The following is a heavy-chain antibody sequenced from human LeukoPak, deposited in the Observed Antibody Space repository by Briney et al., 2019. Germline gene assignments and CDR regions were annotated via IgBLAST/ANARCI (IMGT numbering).Heavy chain of an antibody. CDR1: GFTFSSYA. J-gene: IGHJ4*02. CDR2: ISYDGSNK. CDR3: AISELLLTVDY. V-gene: IGHV3-30-3*01. D-gene: IGHD1-7*01. Sequence: GGSLRLSCAASGFTFSSYAMHWVRQAPGKGLEWVAVISYDGSNKYYADSVKGRFTISRDNSKNTLYLQMNSLRAEDTAVYYCAISELLLTVDYWGQGTLVTVSS.